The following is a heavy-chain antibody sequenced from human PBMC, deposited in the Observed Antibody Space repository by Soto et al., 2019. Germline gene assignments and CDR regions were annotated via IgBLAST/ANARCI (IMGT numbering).Heavy chain of an antibody. Sequence: SETLSLTCAVYGGAFSAYYCSCSRQPPFKGREWIGEINHSGSTNYNSSLKSRVTISVDTSKNQFSLKLTSLTAADTAIYYCARGGRQQLVRTLFYGMDVWGQGTTVTVSS. CDR2: INHSGST. CDR1: GGAFSAYY. V-gene: IGHV4-34*01. D-gene: IGHD6-13*01. J-gene: IGHJ6*02. CDR3: ARGGRQQLVRTLFYGMDV.